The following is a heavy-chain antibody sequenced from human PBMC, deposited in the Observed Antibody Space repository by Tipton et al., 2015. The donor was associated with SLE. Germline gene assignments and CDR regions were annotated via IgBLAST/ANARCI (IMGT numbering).Heavy chain of an antibody. J-gene: IGHJ6*02. V-gene: IGHV4-59*12. D-gene: IGHD6-6*01. CDR1: GGSTSSYY. Sequence: TLSLTCTVSGGSTSSYYWSWIRQPPGKGLEWIGYIYYSGSTNYNPSLKSRVTISVDTSKNQFSLKLSSVTAADTAVYYCARDPAARRGMDVWGQGTTVTVSS. CDR2: IYYSGST. CDR3: ARDPAARRGMDV.